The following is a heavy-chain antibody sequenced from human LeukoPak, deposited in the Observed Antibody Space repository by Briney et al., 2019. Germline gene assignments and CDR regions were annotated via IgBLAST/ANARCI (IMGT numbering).Heavy chain of an antibody. Sequence: SETLSLTCAVYGGSFSGYYWSWIRQPPGKGLERIGEINHSGSTNYNPSLKSRVTISVDTSKNQFSLKLSSVTAADTAVYYCARYLAFMGAKNYDYWGQGTLVTVSS. CDR2: INHSGST. J-gene: IGHJ4*02. D-gene: IGHD1-26*01. CDR1: GGSFSGYY. CDR3: ARYLAFMGAKNYDY. V-gene: IGHV4-34*01.